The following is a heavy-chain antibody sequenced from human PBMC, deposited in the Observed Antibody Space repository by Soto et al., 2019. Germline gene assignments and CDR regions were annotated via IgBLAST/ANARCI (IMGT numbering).Heavy chain of an antibody. V-gene: IGHV4-30-2*01. Sequence: SETLSLTCAVSGGSISSGGYSWSWIRQPPGKGLEWIGYIYHSGSTYYNPSLKSRVTISVDRSKNQFSLKLSSVTAADTAVYYCARCVIEDAATVWFYTWCQRTLVTVSS. J-gene: IGHJ5*02. CDR2: IYHSGST. CDR3: ARCVIEDAATVWFYT. D-gene: IGHD2-15*01. CDR1: GGSISSGGYS.